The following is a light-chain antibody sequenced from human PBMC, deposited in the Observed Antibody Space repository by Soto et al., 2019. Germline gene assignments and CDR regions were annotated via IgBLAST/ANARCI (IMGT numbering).Light chain of an antibody. CDR1: QSVSSY. Sequence: EIVVTQAPATLSLSPGERATLYCSASQSVSSYLACYQQNPGQAPRLLIYDASNMATGIPARFRSSGSGTDFTLTISSLEPEDFAVYYCQQRSNWPGFGGGTKVEIK. CDR2: DAS. CDR3: QQRSNWPG. V-gene: IGKV3-11*01. J-gene: IGKJ4*02.